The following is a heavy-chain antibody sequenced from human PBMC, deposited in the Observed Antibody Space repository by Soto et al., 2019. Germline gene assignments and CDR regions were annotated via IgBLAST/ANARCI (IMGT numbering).Heavy chain of an antibody. J-gene: IGHJ4*02. V-gene: IGHV4-31*03. CDR2: IYYSGGT. Sequence: SETLSLTCTVSGGSISSGGYYWSWIRQHPGKGLEWIGYIYYSGGTYYNPSLKSRVTISVDTSKNQFSLKLSSVTAADTAVYYCARVISYGYFDYWGQGTLVTVSS. CDR1: GGSISSGGYY. CDR3: ARVISYGYFDY. D-gene: IGHD1-26*01.